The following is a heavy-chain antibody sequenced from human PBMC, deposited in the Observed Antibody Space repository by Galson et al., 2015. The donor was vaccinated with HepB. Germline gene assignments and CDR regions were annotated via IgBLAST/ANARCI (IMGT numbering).Heavy chain of an antibody. J-gene: IGHJ4*02. CDR2: ISAYNGNT. V-gene: IGHV1-18*01. CDR3: ARVGGVFIVGATTLAPLYFDY. Sequence: SVKVSCKASGYTFTSYGISWVRQAPGQGLEWMGWISAYNGNTNYAQKLQGRVTMTTDTSTSTAYMELRSLRSDDTAVYYCARVGGVFIVGATTLAPLYFDYWGQGTLVTVSS. CDR1: GYTFTSYG. D-gene: IGHD1-26*01.